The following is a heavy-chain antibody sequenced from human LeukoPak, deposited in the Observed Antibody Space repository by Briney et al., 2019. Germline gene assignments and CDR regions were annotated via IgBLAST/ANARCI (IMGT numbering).Heavy chain of an antibody. CDR2: IYPGDSDT. D-gene: IGHD3-9*01. V-gene: IGHV5-51*01. Sequence: GESLKISCKGSGYSFTSYWIGWVRQMPGKGLEWMGIIYPGDSDTRYSPSFQGQVTISADKSISTAYLQWSSLKASDTAMYYCARAVDSYDILTGYCDYWGQGTLVTVSS. J-gene: IGHJ4*02. CDR3: ARAVDSYDILTGYCDY. CDR1: GYSFTSYW.